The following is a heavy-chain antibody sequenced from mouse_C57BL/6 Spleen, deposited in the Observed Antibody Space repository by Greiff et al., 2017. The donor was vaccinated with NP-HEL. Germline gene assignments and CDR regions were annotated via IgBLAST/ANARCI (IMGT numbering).Heavy chain of an antibody. CDR3: AREGVPPIDY. Sequence: VKQRPGQGLEWIGNINPSNGGTNYNEKFKSKATLTVDKSSSTAYMQLSSLTSEDSAVYYCAREGVPPIDYWGQGTTLTVSS. CDR2: INPSNGGT. D-gene: IGHD2-14*01. V-gene: IGHV1-53*01. J-gene: IGHJ2*01.